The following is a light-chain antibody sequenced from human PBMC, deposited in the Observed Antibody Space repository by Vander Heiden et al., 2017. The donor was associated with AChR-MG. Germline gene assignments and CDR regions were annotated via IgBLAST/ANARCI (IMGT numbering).Light chain of an antibody. Sequence: EIALTQSPGTLSLSPGERATLSCRASETVNRSYLAWYQQKPGQAPRLLIYGASTRATGIPVRFSGSGSGTDFTLTISRLEPEDFAVYYCQHYGSSLWTFGQGTKVEIK. V-gene: IGKV3-20*01. CDR3: QHYGSSLWT. CDR2: GAS. CDR1: ETVNRSY. J-gene: IGKJ1*01.